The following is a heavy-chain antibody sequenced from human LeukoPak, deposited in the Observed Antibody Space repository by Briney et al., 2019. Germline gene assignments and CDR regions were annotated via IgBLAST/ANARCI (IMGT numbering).Heavy chain of an antibody. CDR1: GGSISSSSYY. V-gene: IGHV4-39*07. Sequence: PSETLSLTCTVSGGSISSSSYYWGWIRQPPGKGLEWIGSTYYSGSTCYNPSLKSRVTISVDTSKNQFSLKLSSVTAADTAVYYCARDPIRYPMSGWFDPWGQGTLVTVSS. CDR2: TYYSGST. J-gene: IGHJ5*02. CDR3: ARDPIRYPMSGWFDP. D-gene: IGHD3-9*01.